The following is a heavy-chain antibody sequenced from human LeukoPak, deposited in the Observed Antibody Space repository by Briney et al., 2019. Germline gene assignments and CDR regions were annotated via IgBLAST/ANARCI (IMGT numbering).Heavy chain of an antibody. CDR1: GGTFSSYT. Sequence: ASVKVSCKASGGTFSSYTISWVRQAPGQGLEWMGRIIPILGVANYAQKFQGRVTITADKSTSTAYMELSSLRSEDTAVYYCASGDSSGPIPYYYYGMDVWGQGTTVTVSS. J-gene: IGHJ6*02. CDR3: ASGDSSGPIPYYYYGMDV. D-gene: IGHD3-22*01. V-gene: IGHV1-69*02. CDR2: IIPILGVA.